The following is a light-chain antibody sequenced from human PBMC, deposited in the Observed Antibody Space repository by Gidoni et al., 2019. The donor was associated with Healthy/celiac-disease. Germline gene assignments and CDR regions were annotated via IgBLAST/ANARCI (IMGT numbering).Light chain of an antibody. Sequence: SYLLTQPPSVSAATGQPARITCGGNNIGSKSVHWYQQKPSQAPVLVVYADSDRPSGSPERFACSNSGNTATLTISRVEAGDEADYYCQVWDSSSDHQGNVFGTGTKVTVL. CDR3: QVWDSSSDHQGNV. J-gene: IGLJ1*01. CDR1: NIGSKS. CDR2: ADS. V-gene: IGLV3-21*02.